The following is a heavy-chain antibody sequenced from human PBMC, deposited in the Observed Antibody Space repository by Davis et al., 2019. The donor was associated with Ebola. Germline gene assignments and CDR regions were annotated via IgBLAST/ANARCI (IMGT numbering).Heavy chain of an antibody. V-gene: IGHV3-7*03. D-gene: IGHD2-15*01. J-gene: IGHJ6*02. CDR2: IYRDGSEK. CDR3: TTGPYCSGGSCYSFTYYYHGMDV. Sequence: PGGSLRLSCAASGFTFDNFWMSWVRQAPGKGLEWVANIYRDGSEKYYVDSVKGRFTISRDNTKNSLYLQMNSLRAEDTAVYYCTTGPYCSGGSCYSFTYYYHGMDVWGQGTTVTVSS. CDR1: GFTFDNFW.